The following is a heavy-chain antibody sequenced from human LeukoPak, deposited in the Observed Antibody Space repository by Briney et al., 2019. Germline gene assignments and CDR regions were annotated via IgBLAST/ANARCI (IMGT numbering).Heavy chain of an antibody. V-gene: IGHV4-59*01. CDR2: IYHSGST. Sequence: SETLSLTCTVSGGSISSYYWSWIRQPPGKGLEWIGYIYHSGSTNYNPSLKSRVTISVDTSKNQFSLKLSSVTAADTAVYYCARLGGVVATMAFDYWGQGTLVTVSS. CDR3: ARLGGVVATMAFDY. J-gene: IGHJ4*02. CDR1: GGSISSYY. D-gene: IGHD5-12*01.